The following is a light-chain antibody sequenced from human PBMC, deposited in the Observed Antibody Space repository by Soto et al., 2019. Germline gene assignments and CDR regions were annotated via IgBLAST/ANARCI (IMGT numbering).Light chain of an antibody. CDR3: QKYNTATRT. V-gene: IGKV1-27*01. Sequence: SQMTPSPSALSASVGDRVTITSRASQGIRHFLAWYQHKPWRVPKLLIYAASTLQSGVPSRFSGSGSGTDFILPSSSLQPEDAATDSCQKYNTATRTFGGGTTVEI. CDR2: AAS. CDR1: QGIRHF. J-gene: IGKJ4*02.